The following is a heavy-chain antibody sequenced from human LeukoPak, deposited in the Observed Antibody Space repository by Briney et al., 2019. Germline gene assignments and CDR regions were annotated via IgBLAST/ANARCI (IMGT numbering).Heavy chain of an antibody. Sequence: GGSLRVSCAASGFTSSIYAMSWVRQAPGKGLEWVSAVSGSGTNTYYADSVKGRFTISRDNSKNTLYLQMNSLRAEDTAVYYCARGGVGSTYDFWGQGTLVTVSS. J-gene: IGHJ4*02. CDR2: VSGSGTNT. CDR1: GFTSSIYA. CDR3: ARGGVGSTYDF. D-gene: IGHD1-26*01. V-gene: IGHV3-23*01.